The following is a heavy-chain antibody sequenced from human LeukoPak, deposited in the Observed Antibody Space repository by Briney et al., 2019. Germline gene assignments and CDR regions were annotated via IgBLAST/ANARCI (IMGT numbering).Heavy chain of an antibody. CDR3: AKHIAYYYDSSGYHIDY. CDR1: GFTFSGYA. Sequence: GGSLRLSCAASGFTFSGYAMSWVRQAPGKGLEWVSGISGGGGSTYYADSVKGRFTISRDNSKNTLFLQMNSLRAEDTAVYYCAKHIAYYYDSSGYHIDYWGQGTLVTVSS. D-gene: IGHD3-22*01. V-gene: IGHV3-23*01. CDR2: ISGGGGST. J-gene: IGHJ4*02.